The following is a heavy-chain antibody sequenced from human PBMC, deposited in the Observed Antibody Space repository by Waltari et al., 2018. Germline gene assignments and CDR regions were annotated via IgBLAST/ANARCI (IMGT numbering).Heavy chain of an antibody. D-gene: IGHD5-12*01. CDR3: ATYIGASVGTAAFDV. Sequence: QLQLQESGPRLVKPSETLSLTCTVSGVSITSNRLYWAWIRQSPGQGLEWIGTVSYSGATYISPSLKSRVSVSRDTSKNQLSLILGSVTAADMAVYYCATYIGASVGTAAFDVWGQGTMVTVSS. CDR1: GVSITSNRLY. J-gene: IGHJ3*01. V-gene: IGHV4-39*01. CDR2: VSYSGAT.